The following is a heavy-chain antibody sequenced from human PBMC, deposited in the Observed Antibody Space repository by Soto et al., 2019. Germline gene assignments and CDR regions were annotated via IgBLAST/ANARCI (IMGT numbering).Heavy chain of an antibody. D-gene: IGHD6-19*01. CDR2: ISGSGGST. CDR1: GFTFSSYA. J-gene: IGHJ6*02. V-gene: IGHV3-23*01. CDR3: AKDSYISVLEAMSYYYYYGMAV. Sequence: EVQLLESGGGLVQPGGSLRLSCAASGFTFSSYAMSWVRQAPGKGLEWVSAISGSGGSTYYADSVKGRFTISRDNSKNTLYLQMNSLRPEDTAVYYCAKDSYISVLEAMSYYYYYGMAVWGQGTTVTVSS.